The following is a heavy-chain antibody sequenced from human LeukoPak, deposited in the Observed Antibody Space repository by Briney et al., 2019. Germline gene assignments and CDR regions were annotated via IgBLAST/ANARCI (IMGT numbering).Heavy chain of an antibody. Sequence: GGSLRLSCAASGSTFSSYAMSWVRQAPGKGLEWVSAISGSGGSTYYADSVKGRFTISRDNSKNTLYLQMNSLRAEDTAVYYCAKDIHDFWSGRASVPNTDWGQGTLVTVSS. D-gene: IGHD3-3*01. V-gene: IGHV3-23*01. CDR1: GSTFSSYA. CDR3: AKDIHDFWSGRASVPNTD. CDR2: ISGSGGST. J-gene: IGHJ4*02.